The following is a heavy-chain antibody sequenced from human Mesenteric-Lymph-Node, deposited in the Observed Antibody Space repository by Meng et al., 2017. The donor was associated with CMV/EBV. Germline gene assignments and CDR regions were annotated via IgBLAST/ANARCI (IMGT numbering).Heavy chain of an antibody. D-gene: IGHD2-2*01. CDR1: GYTFTSYY. CDR3: AVVPAAMRGYYYAFDV. J-gene: IGHJ3*01. V-gene: IGHV1-46*01. CDR2: MNPGGGTT. Sequence: ASVKVSCKASGYTFTSYYLHWVRQVPGQGLEWMGQMNPGGGTTINAQKFQGRVTVTRDTTTSTVYMELRRLRSDDTVVYYCAVVPAAMRGYYYAFDVWGQGTMVTVSS.